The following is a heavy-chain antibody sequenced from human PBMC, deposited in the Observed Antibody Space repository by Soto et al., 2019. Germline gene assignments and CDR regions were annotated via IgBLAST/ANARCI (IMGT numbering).Heavy chain of an antibody. D-gene: IGHD1-1*01. Sequence: GGSLRLSCAASGFTFSSYWMSWVRQAPGKGLEWVANIKQDGSEKYYVDSVKGRFTISRDNAKNSLYLQMNSLRAEDTAVYYCARDPRGFQVERRGFNWFDPWGQGTLVTVSS. V-gene: IGHV3-7*01. CDR3: ARDPRGFQVERRGFNWFDP. CDR2: IKQDGSEK. CDR1: GFTFSSYW. J-gene: IGHJ5*02.